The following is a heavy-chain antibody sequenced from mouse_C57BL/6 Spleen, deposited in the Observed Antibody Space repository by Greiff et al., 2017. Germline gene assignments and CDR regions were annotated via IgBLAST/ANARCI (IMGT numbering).Heavy chain of an antibody. V-gene: IGHV1-50*01. J-gene: IGHJ2*01. D-gene: IGHD1-1*01. Sequence: QVQLQQPGAELVKPGASVKLSCKASGYTFTSYWMQWVKQRPGQGLEWIGEIDPSDSYTNYNQKFKGKATLTVDTSSSTADMQLSSLTSEDSAVYYCARKVYYYGSSPYFDYWGQGTTLTVSS. CDR3: ARKVYYYGSSPYFDY. CDR1: GYTFTSYW. CDR2: IDPSDSYT.